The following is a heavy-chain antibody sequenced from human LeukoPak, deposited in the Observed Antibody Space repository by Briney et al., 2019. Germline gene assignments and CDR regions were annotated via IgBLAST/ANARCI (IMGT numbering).Heavy chain of an antibody. Sequence: PGGSLRLSCAASGFTFSDYYMSWIRQAPGKGLEWVSYISSSGSTIYYADSVKGRFTISRDNAKNSLYLQMNSLRAEDMALYYCAKGKRSYGIVYFDLWGRGTLVTVSS. V-gene: IGHV3-11*01. CDR3: AKGKRSYGIVYFDL. CDR2: ISSSGSTI. CDR1: GFTFSDYY. D-gene: IGHD1-26*01. J-gene: IGHJ2*01.